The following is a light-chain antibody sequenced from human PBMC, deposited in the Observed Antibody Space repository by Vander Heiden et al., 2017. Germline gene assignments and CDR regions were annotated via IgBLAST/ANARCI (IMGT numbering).Light chain of an antibody. V-gene: IGKV3-11*01. J-gene: IGKJ5*01. CDR2: DAS. CDR3: QQRSNWPPA. CDR1: QSVSSY. Sequence: EIVLTQSPATLSWSPGQRATLSCRASQSVSSYLAGYQQKPGQAPRRLIYDASNRATGIPARFSGSGSGTDFTLTISSLEPEDFAVYYCQQRSNWPPAFGQGTRLEIK.